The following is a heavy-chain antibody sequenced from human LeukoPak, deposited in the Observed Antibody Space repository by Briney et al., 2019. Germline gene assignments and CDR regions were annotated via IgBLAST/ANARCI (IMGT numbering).Heavy chain of an antibody. Sequence: PSETLSLTCTVSGYSISSGYYWGWIRQPPGKGLEWIGSIYHSGSTYYNPSLKSRVTISVDTSKNQFSLKLSSVTAADTAVYYCARGPMGYCSGGSCYRIHYYYYMDVWGKGTTVTVSS. J-gene: IGHJ6*03. CDR2: IYHSGST. V-gene: IGHV4-38-2*02. CDR3: ARGPMGYCSGGSCYRIHYYYYMDV. CDR1: GYSISSGYY. D-gene: IGHD2-15*01.